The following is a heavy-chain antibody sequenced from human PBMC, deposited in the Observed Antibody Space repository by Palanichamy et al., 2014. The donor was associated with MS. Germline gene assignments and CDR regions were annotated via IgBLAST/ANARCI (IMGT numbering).Heavy chain of an antibody. D-gene: IGHD1-26*01. Sequence: QVQLVQSGGGVVQPGGSLRLSCAASGFNFSTYGMHWVRQAPGKGLEWVSFIQDDGSNKYYVKSVKGRFTISRDNSKGMLSLQMNSLRVEDTAVYYCAKVGRTDVGASRGTLDYWGQGILVTVSS. CDR2: IQDDGSNK. V-gene: IGHV3-30*02. J-gene: IGHJ4*02. CDR3: AKVGRTDVGASRGTLDY. CDR1: GFNFSTYG.